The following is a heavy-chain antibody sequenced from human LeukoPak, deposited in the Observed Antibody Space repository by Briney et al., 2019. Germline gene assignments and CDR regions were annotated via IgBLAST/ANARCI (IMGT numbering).Heavy chain of an antibody. Sequence: SETLSLTCTVSGGSTSSYYWSWIRQPPGKGLEWIGYIYYSGSTNYNPSLKSRVTISVDTSKNQFSLKLSSVTAADTAVYYCARPHDPAQLDAFDIWGQGTMVTVSS. CDR1: GGSTSSYY. CDR2: IYYSGST. V-gene: IGHV4-59*01. D-gene: IGHD1-1*01. CDR3: ARPHDPAQLDAFDI. J-gene: IGHJ3*02.